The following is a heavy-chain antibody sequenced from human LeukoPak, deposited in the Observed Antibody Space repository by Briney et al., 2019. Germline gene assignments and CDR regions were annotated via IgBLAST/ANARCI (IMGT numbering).Heavy chain of an antibody. J-gene: IGHJ4*02. CDR2: MNPNTGNT. CDR1: GYTLTSDE. Sequence: ASEKVSFKAAGYTLTSDETNTVRQAPGQGLEWMGWMNPNTGNTGYAQKFQGRVTMTRNTSISTAYMELSSLRSDDTAVFYCARGPPESSSSDYWGKGTLVTVSS. D-gene: IGHD6-13*01. CDR3: ARGPPESSSSDY. V-gene: IGHV1-8*01.